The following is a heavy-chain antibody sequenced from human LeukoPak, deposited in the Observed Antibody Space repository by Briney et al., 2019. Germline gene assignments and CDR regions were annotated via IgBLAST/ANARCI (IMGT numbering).Heavy chain of an antibody. J-gene: IGHJ3*02. Sequence: GGSMRLACAASGFTVSSYEMNWVRQVQGKGLEWVSYISSSGSTIYYADSVKGRFTISRDNAKNSLYLQMNSLRAEDTAVYYCARGQYCGGDCLDAFDIWGQGTMVTVSS. D-gene: IGHD2-21*02. V-gene: IGHV3-48*03. CDR3: ARGQYCGGDCLDAFDI. CDR2: ISSSGSTI. CDR1: GFTVSSYE.